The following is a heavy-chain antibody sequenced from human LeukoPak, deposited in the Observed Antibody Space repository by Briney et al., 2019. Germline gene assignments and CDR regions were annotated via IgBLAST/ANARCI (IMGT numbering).Heavy chain of an antibody. CDR3: ARCSSSWDRYDN. J-gene: IGHJ4*02. D-gene: IGHD6-13*01. CDR1: GNNFTSYW. Sequence: RGESLKISCKGSGNNFTSYWIGWVRQMPGKGLEWMGIIYPGDSDTKYSPSFQGQVTISADKSISTAYLQWSSLKASDTAMYYCARCSSSWDRYDNWGQGTLVTVSS. V-gene: IGHV5-51*01. CDR2: IYPGDSDT.